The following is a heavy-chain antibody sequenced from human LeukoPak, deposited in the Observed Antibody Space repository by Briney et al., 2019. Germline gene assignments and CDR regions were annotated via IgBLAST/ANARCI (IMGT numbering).Heavy chain of an antibody. CDR1: GSPFSRFP. J-gene: IGHJ6*02. CDR3: ASRPATSIAARPYGLDA. CDR2: IIPLVGMP. D-gene: IGHD6-6*01. V-gene: IGHV1-69*02. Sequence: SVKVSCKASGSPFSRFPITWVRQAPGRGLEWMGRIIPLVGMPNYAQNFQGRVTITADKATSTAYMEMRSLRSEDTAVYYCASRPATSIAARPYGLDAWGQGTTVIVSS.